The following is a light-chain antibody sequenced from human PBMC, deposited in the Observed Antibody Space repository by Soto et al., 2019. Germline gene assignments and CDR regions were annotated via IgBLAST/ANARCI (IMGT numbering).Light chain of an antibody. CDR2: DVV. V-gene: IGLV2-14*03. Sequence: QFALTQPASVSGSPGQSITISSTGTSSDVGGFNSVSWYQLRPGTAPKLILYDVVDRPSGVSYRFSGSKSGNTASLTISGLQAADEADYFCSSYTSTMTNVFGSGTKSPS. CDR3: SSYTSTMTNV. CDR1: SSDVGGFNS. J-gene: IGLJ1*01.